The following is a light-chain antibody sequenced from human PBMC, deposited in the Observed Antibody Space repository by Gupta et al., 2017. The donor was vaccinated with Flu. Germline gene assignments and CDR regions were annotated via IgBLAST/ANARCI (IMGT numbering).Light chain of an antibody. Sequence: ERLMTQSPATLSVSPGETATLSCSASQNIYTNLAWYQHKPGQAPRLLIYSASTRATGVPARFSGSGSGTEFTLTISSLQSEDFAVYHCLQNNNWPKTFGQGTKVEIK. CDR3: LQNNNWPKT. J-gene: IGKJ1*01. V-gene: IGKV3-15*01. CDR2: SAS. CDR1: QNIYTN.